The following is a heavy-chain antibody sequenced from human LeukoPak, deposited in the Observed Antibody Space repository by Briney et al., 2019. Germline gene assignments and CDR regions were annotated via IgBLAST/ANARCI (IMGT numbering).Heavy chain of an antibody. J-gene: IGHJ4*02. V-gene: IGHV1-2*06. CDR3: ARDLPSTPNWELDY. D-gene: IGHD1-26*01. CDR1: GYTFAGYF. CDR2: INPHSGVT. Sequence: ASVKVSCKASGYTFAGYFIHCVRQAPGQGLEWMGRINPHSGVTEYAQMFQGRVTMSRDTSITTAYVEVSRLISDDTAVYYCARDLPSTPNWELDYWGQGTLVTVSS.